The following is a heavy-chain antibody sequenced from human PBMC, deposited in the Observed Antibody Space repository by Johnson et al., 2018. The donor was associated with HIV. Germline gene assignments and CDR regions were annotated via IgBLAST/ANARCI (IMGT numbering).Heavy chain of an antibody. V-gene: IGHV3-74*01. CDR2: INTDGSST. CDR3: ARGREMATRTGAFDI. Sequence: AQLVESGGGLVQPGGSLRLSCAASGFTFSSYWMHWVRKAPGKGLVWVSRINTDGSSTTYADSVKGRFTISRDNAKNTLYLQMNSLRVEDTAVYYCARGREMATRTGAFDIWGQGTMVTVSS. D-gene: IGHD5-24*01. J-gene: IGHJ3*02. CDR1: GFTFSSYW.